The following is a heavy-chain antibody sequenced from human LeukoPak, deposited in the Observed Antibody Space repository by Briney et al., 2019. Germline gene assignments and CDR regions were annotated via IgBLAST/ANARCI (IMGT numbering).Heavy chain of an antibody. CDR2: ISAYNGNT. CDR3: ARVSVHYDYWSGYYTADNWFDP. J-gene: IGHJ5*02. CDR1: GYTFTSYG. Sequence: ASVKVSCKASGYTFTSYGISWVRQAPGQGLEWMGWISAYNGNTNYAQKLQGRVTMTTDTSTSTAYMELRSVRSDDTAVYYCARVSVHYDYWSGYYTADNWFDPWGQGTLVTVSS. V-gene: IGHV1-18*01. D-gene: IGHD3-3*01.